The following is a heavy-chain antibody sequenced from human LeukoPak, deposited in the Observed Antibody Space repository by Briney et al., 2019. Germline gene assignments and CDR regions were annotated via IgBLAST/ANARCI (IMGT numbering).Heavy chain of an antibody. Sequence: PSETLSLTCTVSGGSISSYYWGWIRQPPGKGLEWIGSTYSSGGTYYNPSLKSRLTISVDTSKNQFSLKLSSVTAADSAVYCCARLSRLGIYYFDSWGQGTLVTVSS. CDR1: GGSISSYY. V-gene: IGHV4-39*01. CDR2: TYSSGGT. CDR3: ARLSRLGIYYFDS. D-gene: IGHD7-27*01. J-gene: IGHJ4*02.